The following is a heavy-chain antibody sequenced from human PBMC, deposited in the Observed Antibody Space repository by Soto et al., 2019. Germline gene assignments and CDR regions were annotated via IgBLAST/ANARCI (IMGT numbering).Heavy chain of an antibody. CDR3: ARDGLSSSSSFDY. CDR2: IYPGDSDT. V-gene: IGHV5-51*01. Sequence: EVQLVQSGAEVTKPGASMKISCKASGYSFTDYWIGWVRQMPGKGLEWMGIIYPGDSDTKYSPSFQGQVTMSADKSIITAYLQWNSLKASDTAMYYCARDGLSSSSSFDYWGQGTLVTVSS. J-gene: IGHJ4*02. CDR1: GYSFTDYW. D-gene: IGHD6-6*01.